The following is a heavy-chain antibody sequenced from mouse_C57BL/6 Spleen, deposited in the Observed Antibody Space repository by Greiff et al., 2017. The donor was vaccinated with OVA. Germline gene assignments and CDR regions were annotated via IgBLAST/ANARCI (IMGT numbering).Heavy chain of an antibody. CDR3: ARFDDDGGPGFAY. J-gene: IGHJ3*01. D-gene: IGHD2-4*01. CDR2: IYPSDSET. V-gene: IGHV1-61*01. Sequence: VQLKQPGAELVRPGSSVKLSCKASGYTFTSYWMDWVKQRPGQGLEWIGNIYPSDSETHYNQKFKDKATLTVDKSSSTAYMQLSSLTSEDSAVYYCARFDDDGGPGFAYWGQGTLVTVSA. CDR1: GYTFTSYW.